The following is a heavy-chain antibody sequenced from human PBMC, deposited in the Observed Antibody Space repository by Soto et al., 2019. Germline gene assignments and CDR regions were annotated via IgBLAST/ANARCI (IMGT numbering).Heavy chain of an antibody. D-gene: IGHD2-15*01. CDR3: ARRAVVVVAATGYYYYGMDV. CDR2: IYPGDSDT. CDR1: GYSFTSYW. V-gene: IGHV5-51*01. J-gene: IGHJ6*02. Sequence: GESLKISCKGSGYSFTSYWIGWVRQMPGKGLEWMGIIYPGDSDTRYSLSFQGQVTISADKSISTAYLQWSSLKASDTAMYYCARRAVVVVAATGYYYYGMDVWGQGTTVTVSS.